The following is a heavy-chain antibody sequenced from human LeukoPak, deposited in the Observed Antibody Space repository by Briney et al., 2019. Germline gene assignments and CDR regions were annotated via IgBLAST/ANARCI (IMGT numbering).Heavy chain of an antibody. CDR3: ARFLSKQQLSDY. Sequence: ASVKVSCKASGYTFTGYYMHWVRQAPGQGLEWMGWINPNSGGTNYAQKFRGRVTMTRDTSISTAYMELSRLRSDDTAVYYCARFLSKQQLSDYWGQGTLVTVSS. V-gene: IGHV1-2*02. D-gene: IGHD6-13*01. CDR2: INPNSGGT. CDR1: GYTFTGYY. J-gene: IGHJ4*02.